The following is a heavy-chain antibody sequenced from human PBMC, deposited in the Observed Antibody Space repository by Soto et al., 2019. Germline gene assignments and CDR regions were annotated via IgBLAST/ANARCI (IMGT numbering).Heavy chain of an antibody. D-gene: IGHD5-18*01. Sequence: SETLSLTCTVSGGSISSYYWSWVRQPPGKGLEWIGYIYYSGSTNYNPSLKSRVTISVDTSKNQFSLKLSSVTAADTAVYYCARVDTAMVDGPYYYYGMDVWGQGTTVTVSS. CDR3: ARVDTAMVDGPYYYYGMDV. CDR2: IYYSGST. CDR1: GGSISSYY. J-gene: IGHJ6*02. V-gene: IGHV4-59*01.